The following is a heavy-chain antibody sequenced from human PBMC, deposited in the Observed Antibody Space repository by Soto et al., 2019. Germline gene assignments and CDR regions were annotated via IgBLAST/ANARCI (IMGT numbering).Heavy chain of an antibody. CDR2: IYYSGST. CDR3: ARFYSSGYGFDY. CDR1: GGSISSYY. D-gene: IGHD5-12*01. V-gene: IGHV4-59*01. J-gene: IGHJ4*02. Sequence: LTCTVSGGSISSYYWSWIRQPPGKGLEWIGYIYYSGSTNYNPSLKSRVTISVDTSKNQFSLKLSSVTAADTAVYYCARFYSSGYGFDYWGQGTLVTVSS.